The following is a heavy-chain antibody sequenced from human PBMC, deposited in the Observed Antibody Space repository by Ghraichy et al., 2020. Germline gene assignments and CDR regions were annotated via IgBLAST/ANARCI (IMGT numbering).Heavy chain of an antibody. J-gene: IGHJ4*02. V-gene: IGHV4-59*08. Sequence: SETLSLTCTVSGGSISSYYWSWIRQPPGKGLEWIGYIYYSGSTNYNPSLKSRVTISVDTSKNQFSLKLSSVTAADTAVYYCARQGYLGNDGLDYWGQGTLVTVSS. CDR3: ARQGYLGNDGLDY. CDR2: IYYSGST. CDR1: GGSISSYY. D-gene: IGHD1-1*01.